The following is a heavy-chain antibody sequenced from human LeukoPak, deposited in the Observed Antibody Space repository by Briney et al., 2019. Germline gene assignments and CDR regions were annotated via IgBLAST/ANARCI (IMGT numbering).Heavy chain of an antibody. J-gene: IGHJ3*02. D-gene: IGHD1-26*01. V-gene: IGHV3-15*01. CDR2: IKSKTDGGTS. CDR1: GLTFTNAW. Sequence: GGSLRLSCATSGLTFTNAWMSWFRQAPGRGLEWVGRIKSKTDGGTSDYAAPVQGRFTISRDDSKNTLYLQMNSLKIEDTAVYYCATDPGEWEPIWGQGTMVTVSS. CDR3: ATDPGEWEPI.